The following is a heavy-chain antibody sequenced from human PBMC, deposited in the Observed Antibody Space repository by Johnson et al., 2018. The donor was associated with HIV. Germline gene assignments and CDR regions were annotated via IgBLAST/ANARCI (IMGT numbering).Heavy chain of an antibody. CDR3: AKGVDYYDSSPADAFDI. CDR2: IWYDGSNK. J-gene: IGHJ3*02. V-gene: IGHV3-30*02. CDR1: GFTFSSYW. Sequence: QMQLVESGGGVVQPGGSLRLSCAASGFTFSSYWMSWVRQAPGKGLEWVAVIWYDGSNKYYADSVKGRFTISRDNSKNTLYLQMNSLRAEDTAVYYCAKGVDYYDSSPADAFDIWGQGTMVTVSS. D-gene: IGHD3-22*01.